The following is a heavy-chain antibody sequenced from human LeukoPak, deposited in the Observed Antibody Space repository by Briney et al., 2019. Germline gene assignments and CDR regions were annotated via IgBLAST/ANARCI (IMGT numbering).Heavy chain of an antibody. CDR1: GFTFSSYA. V-gene: IGHV3-23*01. CDR3: ANRIAAAGYYYYGMDV. Sequence: PGGSLRLSCAASGFTFSSYAMSWVRQAPGKGLEWVSGISGSGGSTYYADSVKGRFTISRDNSKNTLYLQMNSLRAEDTAVYYCANRIAAAGYYYYGMDVWGQGTTVTVSS. CDR2: ISGSGGST. J-gene: IGHJ6*02. D-gene: IGHD6-13*01.